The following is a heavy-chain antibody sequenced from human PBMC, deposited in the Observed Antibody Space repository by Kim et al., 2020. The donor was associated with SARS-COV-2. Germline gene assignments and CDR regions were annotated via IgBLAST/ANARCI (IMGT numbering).Heavy chain of an antibody. CDR1: GGTFSSYA. Sequence: SVKVSCKASGGTFSSYAISWVRQAPGQGLEWMGGIIPIFGTANYAQKFQGRVTITADESTSTAYMELSSLRSEDTAVYYCARAPYDSSGYYSSYYYGMDVWGQGTTVTVSS. V-gene: IGHV1-69*13. D-gene: IGHD3-22*01. J-gene: IGHJ6*02. CDR2: IIPIFGTA. CDR3: ARAPYDSSGYYSSYYYGMDV.